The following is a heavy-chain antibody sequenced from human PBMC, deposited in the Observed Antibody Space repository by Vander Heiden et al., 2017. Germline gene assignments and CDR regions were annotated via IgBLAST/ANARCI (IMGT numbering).Heavy chain of an antibody. CDR1: GSISSSSYY. Sequence: GSISSSSYYWGWIRQPPGKGLEWIGSIYYSGSTYDNPPLKSRVTISVDTSKNQFSMKMSSVTAADTAVYYCARHSRRYWFDPWGQGTMVTVYS. CDR2: IYYSGST. CDR3: ARHSRRYWFDP. V-gene: IGHV4-39*01. J-gene: IGHJ5*02. D-gene: IGHD2-2*01.